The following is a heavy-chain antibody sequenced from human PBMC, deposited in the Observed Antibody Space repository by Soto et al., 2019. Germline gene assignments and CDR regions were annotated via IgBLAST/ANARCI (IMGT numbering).Heavy chain of an antibody. D-gene: IGHD1-26*01. J-gene: IGHJ6*02. CDR3: ARQGGAEVGATKYYYGMDV. CDR1: GYIFASYW. V-gene: IGHV5-51*01. CDR2: IYPGDADT. Sequence: PGESLKISCKGSGYIFASYWIGWVRQMPGKGLEWMGIIYPGDADTRYSPSFQGQATISADKSIRTAYLQWSSMKASDTAMYYCARQGGAEVGATKYYYGMDVWGQGTTVTVSS.